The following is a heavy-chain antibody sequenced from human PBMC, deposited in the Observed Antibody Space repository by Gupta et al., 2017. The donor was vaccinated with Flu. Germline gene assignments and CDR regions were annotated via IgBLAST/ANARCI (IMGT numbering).Heavy chain of an antibody. CDR1: GFTFDDYT. CDR3: AKDISMVRGGNGMDV. D-gene: IGHD3-10*01. CDR2: ISWDGGST. Sequence: EVQLVESGGVVVQPGGSLRLSCAASGFTFDDYTMHWVRQAPGKGLELVSLISWDGGSTYYADSVKGRFTISRDNSKNSLYLQMNSLRTEDTALYYCAKDISMVRGGNGMDVWGQGTTVTVSS. J-gene: IGHJ6*02. V-gene: IGHV3-43*01.